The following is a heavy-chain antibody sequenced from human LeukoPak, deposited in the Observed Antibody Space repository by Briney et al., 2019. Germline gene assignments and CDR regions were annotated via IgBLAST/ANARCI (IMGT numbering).Heavy chain of an antibody. J-gene: IGHJ5*02. CDR1: GGSFSGYY. CDR2: INHSGST. V-gene: IGHV4-34*01. Sequence: PSETLSLTCAVYGGSFSGYYWSWIRQPPGKGLEWIGEINHSGSTNYNPSLKSRVTISVDTSKNQFSLKLSSVTAADTAVYYCARVDYDFWSGDSNWFDPWGQGTLVTVSS. D-gene: IGHD3-3*01. CDR3: ARVDYDFWSGDSNWFDP.